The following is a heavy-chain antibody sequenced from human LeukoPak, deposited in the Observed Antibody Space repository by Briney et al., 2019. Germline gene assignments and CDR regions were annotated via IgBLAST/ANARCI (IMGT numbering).Heavy chain of an antibody. CDR1: GYSFTSYW. CDR2: IYPGEFDT. CDR3: ARRKGYYGSSDYYAFDY. J-gene: IGHJ4*02. V-gene: IGHV5-51*01. Sequence: GDSLKISWKGSGYSFTSYWIGGVRQMPGRGLEWIGIIYPGEFDTRNSPSFQGQVTISADKSISTAYLQWRSLKAPDTAMYYCARRKGYYGSSDYYAFDYWGQGTLVTVSS. D-gene: IGHD3-22*01.